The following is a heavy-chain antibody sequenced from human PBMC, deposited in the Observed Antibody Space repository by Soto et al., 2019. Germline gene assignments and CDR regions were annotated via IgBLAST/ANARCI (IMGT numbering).Heavy chain of an antibody. CDR1: GFSLSTGGVG. CDR3: AHRVGLQGNWNGGYFDF. D-gene: IGHD1-1*01. V-gene: IGHV2-5*02. Sequence: QITLKESGPTRVRPTQTLTLTCTFSGFSLSTGGVGVGWIRQPPGKALERLALIYWDDDKRYSPSLKSRLTITKDTSGNQVVLTMTNMDPVDTATYYCAHRVGLQGNWNGGYFDFWGQVALVTVSS. CDR2: IYWDDDK. J-gene: IGHJ4*02.